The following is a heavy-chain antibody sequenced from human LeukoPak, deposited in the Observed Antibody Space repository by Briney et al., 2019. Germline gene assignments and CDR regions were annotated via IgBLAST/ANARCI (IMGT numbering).Heavy chain of an antibody. CDR3: ARALVVPAAIYWFDP. CDR2: IDHSGST. CDR1: GFSISSGGYS. D-gene: IGHD2-2*01. Sequence: SKTLSLTCAASGFSISSGGYSWSWIRPPPGQGLEWVGYIDHSGSTYYNSSLKSRVTISVDRYKNQFSLKLSSVTAADAAVYYCARALVVPAAIYWFDPWGQGTLVTVSS. J-gene: IGHJ5*02. V-gene: IGHV4-30-2*01.